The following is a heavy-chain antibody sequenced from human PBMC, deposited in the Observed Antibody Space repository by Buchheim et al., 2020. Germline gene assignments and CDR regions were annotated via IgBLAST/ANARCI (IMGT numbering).Heavy chain of an antibody. Sequence: QVQLVESGGGVVQPGRSLRLSCAASGFTFSSYGMHWVRQAPGKGLEWVAVISYDGSNKYYADSVKGRFTISRDNSKNTLYLQMNSLRAEDTAVYYCAKDSGDVDTAMVSLGYFDYWGQGTL. CDR3: AKDSGDVDTAMVSLGYFDY. CDR2: ISYDGSNK. CDR1: GFTFSSYG. V-gene: IGHV3-30*18. J-gene: IGHJ4*02. D-gene: IGHD5-18*01.